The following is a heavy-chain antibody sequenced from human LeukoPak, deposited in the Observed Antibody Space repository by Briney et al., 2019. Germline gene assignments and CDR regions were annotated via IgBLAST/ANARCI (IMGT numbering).Heavy chain of an antibody. CDR3: ARAQRGYSGYDSGDYYYMDV. D-gene: IGHD5-12*01. V-gene: IGHV1-46*01. CDR2: INPSGGST. CDR1: GYTFISYY. J-gene: IGHJ6*03. Sequence: ASVKVSCKASGYTFISYYMHWVRQAPGQGLEWMGIINPSGGSTSYAQKFQGRVTMTRDMSTSTVYMELSSLRSEDTAVYYCARAQRGYSGYDSGDYYYMDVWGKGTTVTVSS.